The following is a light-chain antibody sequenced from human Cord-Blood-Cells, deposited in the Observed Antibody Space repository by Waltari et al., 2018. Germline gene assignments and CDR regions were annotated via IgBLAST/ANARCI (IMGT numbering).Light chain of an antibody. CDR2: EVS. V-gene: IGLV2-8*01. J-gene: IGLJ3*02. CDR1: SSDVGGYNS. CDR3: SSYAGSNNLV. Sequence: QSALTQPPPASGSPGQSVTISCTGTSSDVGGYNSVSWYQPHPGKAPKLMIYEVSKRPSGVPDRFSGSKSGNTASLTVSGLQAEDEADYYCSSYAGSNNLVFGGGTKLTVL.